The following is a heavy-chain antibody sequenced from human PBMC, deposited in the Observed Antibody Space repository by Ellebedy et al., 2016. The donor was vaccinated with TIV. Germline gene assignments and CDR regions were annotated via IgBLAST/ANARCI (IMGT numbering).Heavy chain of an antibody. V-gene: IGHV4-4*02. D-gene: IGHD1-1*01. J-gene: IGHJ2*01. CDR1: GGSISSGKW. CDR2: IYHSGST. CDR3: ARTTGDWYFDL. Sequence: GSLRLSXAVSGGSISSGKWWSWVRQPPGKGLEWIGRIYHSGSTSYNPSLKSRVTISEDTSKNQFSLKLTSVTAADTAVYYCARTTGDWYFDLWGRGTLVTVSS.